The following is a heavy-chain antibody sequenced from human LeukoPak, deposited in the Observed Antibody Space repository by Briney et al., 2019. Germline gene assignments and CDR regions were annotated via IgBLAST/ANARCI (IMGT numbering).Heavy chain of an antibody. CDR3: ARGPEGSGWFDP. CDR1: GGSISSYY. CDR2: IYYSGST. J-gene: IGHJ5*02. V-gene: IGHV4-4*07. Sequence: RPSETLSLTCTVSGGSISSYYWSWIRQPAGKGLEWIGRIYYSGSTYYDPSLKSRVTISVDTSKNQFSLKLSSVTAADTAVYYCARGPEGSGWFDPWGQGTLVTVSS. D-gene: IGHD1-26*01.